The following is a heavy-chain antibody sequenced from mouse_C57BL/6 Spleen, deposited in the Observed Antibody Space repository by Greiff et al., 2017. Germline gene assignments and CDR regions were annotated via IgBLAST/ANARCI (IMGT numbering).Heavy chain of an antibody. CDR1: GFTFSSYA. D-gene: IGHD1-1*01. CDR3: ARDYYGSSPYYFDY. CDR2: ISDGGSYT. Sequence: EVKVVESGGGLVKPGGSLKLSCAASGFTFSSYAMSWVRQTPEKRLEWVATISDGGSYTYYPDNVKGRFTISRDNAKNNLYLQMSHLKSDDTAMYYCARDYYGSSPYYFDYWGQGTTLTVSS. J-gene: IGHJ2*01. V-gene: IGHV5-4*01.